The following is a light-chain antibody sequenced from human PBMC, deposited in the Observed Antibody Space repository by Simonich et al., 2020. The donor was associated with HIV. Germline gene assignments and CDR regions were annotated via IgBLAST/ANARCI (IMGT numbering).Light chain of an antibody. CDR2: AAS. V-gene: IGKV1-12*01. Sequence: DIQMTQSPSSVSASVGDRVTVTCRASQSISSWLAWYQQKPGKAPKLLIYAASSLQSGVPSRFSGSGSGTDFTLTINNLQPEDFATYYCQQSYSTPMYTFGQGTKLEIK. CDR1: QSISSW. CDR3: QQSYSTPMYT. J-gene: IGKJ2*01.